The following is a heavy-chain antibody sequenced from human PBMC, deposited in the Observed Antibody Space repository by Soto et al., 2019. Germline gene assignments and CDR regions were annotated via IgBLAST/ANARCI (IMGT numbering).Heavy chain of an antibody. J-gene: IGHJ6*02. V-gene: IGHV3-23*01. CDR1: GFTFSSYA. Sequence: PGGSLRLSCAASGFTFSSYAMSWVRQAPGKGLEWVSAISGSGGSTYYADSVKGRFTISRDNSKNTLYLQMNSLRAEDTAVYYCAKTWGVITIFGVVLTNYYYYGMDVWGQGTTVTVSS. CDR3: AKTWGVITIFGVVLTNYYYYGMDV. D-gene: IGHD3-3*01. CDR2: ISGSGGST.